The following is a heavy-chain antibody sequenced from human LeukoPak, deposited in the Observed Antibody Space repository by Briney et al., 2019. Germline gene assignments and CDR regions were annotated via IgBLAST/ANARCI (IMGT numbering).Heavy chain of an antibody. V-gene: IGHV3-49*03. CDR3: TRGSRYSSGWYGDY. CDR2: IRSKAYGGTT. CDR1: GFTFGDYA. D-gene: IGHD6-19*01. Sequence: GGSPRLSCTASGFTFGDYAMSWFRQAPGKGLEWVGFIRSKAYGGTTEYAASVKGRFTISRDDSKSIAYLQMNSLKTEDTAVYYCTRGSRYSSGWYGDYWGQGTLVTVSS. J-gene: IGHJ4*02.